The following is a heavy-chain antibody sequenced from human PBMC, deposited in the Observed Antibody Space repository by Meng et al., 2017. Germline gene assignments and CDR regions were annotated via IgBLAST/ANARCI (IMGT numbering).Heavy chain of an antibody. CDR1: GGTFSSYA. V-gene: IGHV1-69*06. CDR2: IIPIFGTA. J-gene: IGHJ3*02. CDR3: ARGPTGGAFDI. D-gene: IGHD3-16*01. Sequence: HVELVSSGAEVKKPRSSVKVSCKASGGTFSSYAISWVRQAPGQGLEWMGGIIPIFGTANYAQKFQGRVTITADKSTSTAYMELSSLRSEDTAVYYCARGPTGGAFDIWGQGTMVTVSS.